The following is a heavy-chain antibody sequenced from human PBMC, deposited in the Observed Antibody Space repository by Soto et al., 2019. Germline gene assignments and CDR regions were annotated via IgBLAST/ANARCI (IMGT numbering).Heavy chain of an antibody. CDR3: AKGDNLGPKTGYAFDP. J-gene: IGHJ5*02. V-gene: IGHV6-1*01. CDR1: GDSVSSNTAS. D-gene: IGHD5-12*01. CDR2: TYFRSKWYN. Sequence: QTLSLTCAISGDSVSSNTASWNWIRQSPSRGLEWLGRTYFRSKWYNDYAVSVKSRIIINPDTSNNQSSLQLNSVTPEDTAVYFCAKGDNLGPKTGYAFDPWGQGIMVTVSS.